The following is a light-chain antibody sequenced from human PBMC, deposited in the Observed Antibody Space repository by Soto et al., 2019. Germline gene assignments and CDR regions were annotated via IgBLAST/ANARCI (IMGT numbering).Light chain of an antibody. CDR3: KSYAGSNTYV. Sequence: QTALTQPPSASGSPGQSVTISCTGTKNDIGVYDFVSWYQHHPGKAPRLIIYEVVQRPSEVPDRFSGSKSGNTASLTVSVLHAADEADYFCKSYAGSNTYVFGSGTKVTVL. J-gene: IGLJ1*01. CDR1: KNDIGVYDF. CDR2: EVV. V-gene: IGLV2-8*01.